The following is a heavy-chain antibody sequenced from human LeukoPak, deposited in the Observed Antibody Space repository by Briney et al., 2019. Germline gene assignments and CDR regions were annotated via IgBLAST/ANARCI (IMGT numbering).Heavy chain of an antibody. CDR3: ARHQTGFSYPLDI. CDR1: GYSISSGYY. CDR2: IYHGGGT. Sequence: SETLSLTCTVSGYSISSGYYWGWIRQPPGKGLEWIGGIYHGGGTYYNPSLKSRVTISVDTSKNQFSLNLSSVTAADTAVYFCARHQTGFSYPLDIWGLGTTVTVSS. J-gene: IGHJ3*02. V-gene: IGHV4-38-2*02. D-gene: IGHD3-3*01.